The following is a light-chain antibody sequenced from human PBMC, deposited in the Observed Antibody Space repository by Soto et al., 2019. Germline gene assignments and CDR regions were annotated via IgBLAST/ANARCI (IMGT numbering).Light chain of an antibody. CDR1: SSDIGGSTQ. CDR2: DVS. J-gene: IGLJ1*01. V-gene: IGLV2-14*01. CDR3: SSSTPSSTYV. Sequence: QSALTQPASVSGSPGQSITISCTGTSSDIGGSTQVSWYQQHPGKAPKLMIYDVSNRPSGVSNRFSGSKSGDTASLTISGLQTEDEADYYCSSSTPSSTYVFGTGTKLTVL.